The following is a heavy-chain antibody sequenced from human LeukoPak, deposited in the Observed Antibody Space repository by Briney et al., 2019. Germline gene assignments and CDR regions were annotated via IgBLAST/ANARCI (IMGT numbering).Heavy chain of an antibody. V-gene: IGHV4-39*01. CDR3: TRHFGSGRDDY. J-gene: IGHJ4*02. D-gene: IGHD3-10*01. CDR2: IHYSGST. CDR1: GGSISSSNYY. Sequence: PSETLSLTCTASGGSISSSNYYWGWIRQPPGKGLEWIGSIHYSGSTYYNPSLKSRVTVSVDTSKNQFTVNLSSVTAADTAVYYCTRHFGSGRDDYWGQGTLVTVSS.